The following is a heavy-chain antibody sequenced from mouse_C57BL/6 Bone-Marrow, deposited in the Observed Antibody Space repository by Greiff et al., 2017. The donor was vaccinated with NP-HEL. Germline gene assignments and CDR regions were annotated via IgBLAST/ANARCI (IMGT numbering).Heavy chain of an antibody. Sequence: DVKLVESEGGLVQPGRSMKLSCTASGFTFSDYYMAWVRQVPEKGLEWVANINYDGSSTYYLDSLKSRFIISRDNAKNILYLQMSSLKSEDTATYYCARADYYGSSPYWYFDVWGTGTTVTVSS. J-gene: IGHJ1*03. V-gene: IGHV5-16*01. CDR3: ARADYYGSSPYWYFDV. CDR2: INYDGSST. CDR1: GFTFSDYY. D-gene: IGHD1-1*01.